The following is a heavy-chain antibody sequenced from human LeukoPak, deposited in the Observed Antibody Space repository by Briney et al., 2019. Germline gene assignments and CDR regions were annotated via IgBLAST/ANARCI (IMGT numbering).Heavy chain of an antibody. CDR1: GGSISSYY. Sequence: ETLSLTCTVSGGSISSYYWSWVRQAPGKGLEWVANIKQDGSEKYYVDSVKGRFTISRDNAKNSLYLQMNSLRAEDTAVYYCASPYDSSGYYDRWGQGTLVTVSS. CDR3: ASPYDSSGYYDR. J-gene: IGHJ4*02. CDR2: IKQDGSEK. V-gene: IGHV3-7*03. D-gene: IGHD3-22*01.